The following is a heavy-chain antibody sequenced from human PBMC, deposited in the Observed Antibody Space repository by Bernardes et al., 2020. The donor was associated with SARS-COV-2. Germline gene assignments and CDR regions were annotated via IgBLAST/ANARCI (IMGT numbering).Heavy chain of an antibody. D-gene: IGHD2-2*01. V-gene: IGHV3-23*01. J-gene: IGHJ4*02. CDR3: AKEVPANDY. CDR2: ISVGGTNT. Sequence: GGSLRLSCEVSGFTFSTAAISWVRQAPGKGLEWVSVISVGGTNTYYADSVLGRFTISGVYSKNTLYLQMNRLSAEDTGIYDCAKEVPANDYWGQGTLVTVSS. CDR1: GFTFSTAA.